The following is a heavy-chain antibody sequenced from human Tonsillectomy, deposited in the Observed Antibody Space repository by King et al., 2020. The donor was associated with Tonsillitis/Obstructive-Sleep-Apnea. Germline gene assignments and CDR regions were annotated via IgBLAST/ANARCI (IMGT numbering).Heavy chain of an antibody. CDR3: ARDLGSDGGFDP. D-gene: IGHD2-15*01. V-gene: IGHV3-21*01. CDR1: GFIFNTFS. CDR2: ISISSTYI. J-gene: IGHJ5*02. Sequence: QLVQSGGGLVKPGGSLRLSCAASGFIFNTFSLHWVRQAPGKGLEWVSSISISSTYIYYADSVKGRFTISRDNAKNSLYLQMNSLRAEDTAVYYCARDLGSDGGFDPWGQGTLVTVSS.